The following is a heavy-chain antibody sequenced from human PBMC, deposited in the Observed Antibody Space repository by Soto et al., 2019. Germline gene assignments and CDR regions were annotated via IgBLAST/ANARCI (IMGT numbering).Heavy chain of an antibody. CDR3: ARVSSPSDKFDY. Sequence: LSLTCTVSGGSISSGDYYWSWIRQPPGKGLEWIGYIYYSGSTYYNPSLKSRVTISVDTSKNQFSLKLSSVTAADTAVYYCARVSSPSDKFDYWGQGTLVTV. V-gene: IGHV4-30-4*01. CDR2: IYYSGST. CDR1: GGSISSGDYY. J-gene: IGHJ4*02.